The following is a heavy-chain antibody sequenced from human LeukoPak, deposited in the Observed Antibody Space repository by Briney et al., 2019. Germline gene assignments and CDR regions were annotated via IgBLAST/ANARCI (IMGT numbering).Heavy chain of an antibody. Sequence: GGSLRLSCAASGFTFSSYGMHWVRQAPGKGLEWVAFIRYDGSNKYYADSVKGRFTISRDNSKNALYLQMNSLRAEDTAVYYCAKDRGYGGYVHYFDYWGQGTLVTVSS. CDR1: GFTFSSYG. CDR2: IRYDGSNK. V-gene: IGHV3-30*02. CDR3: AKDRGYGGYVHYFDY. D-gene: IGHD5-12*01. J-gene: IGHJ4*02.